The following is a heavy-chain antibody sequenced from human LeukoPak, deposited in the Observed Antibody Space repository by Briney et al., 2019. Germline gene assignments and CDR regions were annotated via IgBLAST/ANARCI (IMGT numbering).Heavy chain of an antibody. CDR2: ISSSSSYI. D-gene: IGHD2-21*02. J-gene: IGHJ4*02. V-gene: IGHV3-21*01. CDR3: ATLATANYLDY. Sequence: SGGSLRLSCAASGFTFSSYSMNWVRQAPGKGLEWVTSISSSSSYIYYADSVKGRFTISRDNTKNSLYLQMNSLRAEDTAVYYYATLATANYLDYWGQGTLVTVSS. CDR1: GFTFSSYS.